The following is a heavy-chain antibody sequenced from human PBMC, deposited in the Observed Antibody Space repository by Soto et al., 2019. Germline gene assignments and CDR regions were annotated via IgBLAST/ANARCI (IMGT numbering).Heavy chain of an antibody. V-gene: IGHV3-48*01. J-gene: IGHJ6*02. CDR1: GFTFSSYS. Sequence: EVQLVESGGGLVQPGGSLRLSCAASGFTFSSYSMNWVRQAPGKGLEWFSYISSSSSTIYYADSVKGRFTISRDNAKNSLYLQMNSLRAEDTAVYYCARADSGYAPGYYYYGMDVWGQGTTVTVSS. CDR3: ARADSGYAPGYYYYGMDV. D-gene: IGHD5-12*01. CDR2: ISSSSSTI.